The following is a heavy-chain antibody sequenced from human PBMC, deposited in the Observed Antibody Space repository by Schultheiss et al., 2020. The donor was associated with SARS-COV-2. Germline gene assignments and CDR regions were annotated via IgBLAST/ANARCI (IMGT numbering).Heavy chain of an antibody. D-gene: IGHD3-3*01. CDR3: ARGSYDFWSSYYYYYMDV. CDR1: GGSFSGYY. J-gene: IGHJ6*03. Sequence: SQTLSLTFAVYGGSFSGYYWSWIRQPPGKGLEWIGEINHSGSTNYNPSLKSRVTISVDTSKNQFSLKLSSVTAADTAVYYCARGSYDFWSSYYYYYMDVWGKGTTVTVSS. V-gene: IGHV4-34*01. CDR2: INHSGST.